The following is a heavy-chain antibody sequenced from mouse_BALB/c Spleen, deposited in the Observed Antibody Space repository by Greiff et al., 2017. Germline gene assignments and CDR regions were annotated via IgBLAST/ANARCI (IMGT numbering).Heavy chain of an antibody. CDR2: ICGDGST. J-gene: IGHJ3*01. V-gene: IGHV2-6-7*01. CDR1: GFYLTGYG. Sequence: VQLLESGPGLVTPSPSLSFSCTVSGFYLTGYGVNWVRQPPGKGLEWLGMICGDGSTDYNSALNSRLSISKDNSTNKVFLKMNSLQTDDTAGYYCAREDYDYDVAYWGQGTLVTVSA. CDR3: AREDYDYDVAY. D-gene: IGHD2-4*01.